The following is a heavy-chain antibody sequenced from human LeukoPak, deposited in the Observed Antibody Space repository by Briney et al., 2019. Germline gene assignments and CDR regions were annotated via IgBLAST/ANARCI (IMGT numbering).Heavy chain of an antibody. CDR1: GYTFTGYY. D-gene: IGHD2-2*01. Sequence: PGASVKVSCKASGYTFTGYYMHWVRQAPGQGLEWMGGIIPIFGTANYAQKFQGRVTITTDESTSTAYMELSSLRSEDTAVYYCARGFCSSTSCQRAFDIWGQGTMVTVSS. CDR2: IIPIFGTA. J-gene: IGHJ3*02. V-gene: IGHV1-69*05. CDR3: ARGFCSSTSCQRAFDI.